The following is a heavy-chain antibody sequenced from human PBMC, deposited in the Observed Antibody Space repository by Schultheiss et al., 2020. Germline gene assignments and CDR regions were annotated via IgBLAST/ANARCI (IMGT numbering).Heavy chain of an antibody. CDR1: GLTFSEYS. CDR2: IGSKSGDV. V-gene: IGHV3-23*01. J-gene: IGHJ3*01. D-gene: IGHD6-13*01. CDR3: AKGWDMGYTSSWYENPFDV. Sequence: GSLRLSCAVSGLTFSEYSMSWVRQAPGKGLEWVAAIGSKSGDVYYTASVKGRFTISRDNSKDTVYLHMKSLRDDDTAVYYCAKGWDMGYTSSWYENPFDVWGQGTMVTVSS.